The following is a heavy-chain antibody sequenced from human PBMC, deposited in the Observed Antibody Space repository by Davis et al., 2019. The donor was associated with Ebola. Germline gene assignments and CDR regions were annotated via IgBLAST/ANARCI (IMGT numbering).Heavy chain of an antibody. D-gene: IGHD3-9*01. CDR1: NASISSHY. CDR3: ARSNPYYDILTGYGWGWFDP. J-gene: IGHJ5*02. V-gene: IGHV4-59*11. Sequence: PSETLSLTCSVSNASISSHYWSWVRLAPGKGPEWIGYIHHSGKSNYNFFLKTRVSISVDTSKNQFSLKLSSVTAADTAVYYCARSNPYYDILTGYGWGWFDPWGQGTLVTVSS. CDR2: IHHSGKS.